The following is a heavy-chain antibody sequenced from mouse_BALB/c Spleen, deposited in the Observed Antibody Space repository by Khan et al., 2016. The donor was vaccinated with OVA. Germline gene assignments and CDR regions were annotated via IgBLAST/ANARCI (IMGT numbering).Heavy chain of an antibody. CDR1: GYTFTDYV. CDR3: ARAGWDVFAY. J-gene: IGHJ3*01. Sequence: QVQLQQSGPELVKPGASVKMSCKASGYTFTDYVMNWVKQRNGQGLEWIGQFYPGSDSTYYNEKFKGKATLTADRSSSTAYMQLSNLTSEDSAVYFCARAGWDVFAYWGQGTLVTVSA. D-gene: IGHD4-1*01. CDR2: FYPGSDST. V-gene: IGHV1-77*01.